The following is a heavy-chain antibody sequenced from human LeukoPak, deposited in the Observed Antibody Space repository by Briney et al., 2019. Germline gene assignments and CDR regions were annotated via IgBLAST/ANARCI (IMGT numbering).Heavy chain of an antibody. CDR2: MSWNSGSI. V-gene: IGHV3-9*01. CDR1: GSTFDDYA. CDR3: AKDIFSYGKGDYFDY. Sequence: GGSLRLSCAASGSTFDDYAMHWVRQAPGKGLEWVSGMSWNSGSIGYGDSVKGRFTISRDNAKNSLYLQMNSLRAEDTALYYCAKDIFSYGKGDYFDYWGQGTLVTVSS. J-gene: IGHJ4*02. D-gene: IGHD5-18*01.